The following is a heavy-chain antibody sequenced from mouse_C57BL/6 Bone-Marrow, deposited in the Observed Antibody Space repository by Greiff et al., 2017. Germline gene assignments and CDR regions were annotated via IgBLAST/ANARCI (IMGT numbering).Heavy chain of an antibody. J-gene: IGHJ4*01. V-gene: IGHV5-4*01. CDR3: ARDYYGSSYKAMDY. CDR1: GFTFSSYA. D-gene: IGHD1-1*01. Sequence: EVKLLESGGGLVKPGASLKLSCAASGFTFSSYAMSWVRQTPGKRLEWVATISDGGSYTYYPDNVKGRFTISRDNAKNNLYLQMSHLTSEDTAMYYCARDYYGSSYKAMDYWGQGTSVTVSS. CDR2: ISDGGSYT.